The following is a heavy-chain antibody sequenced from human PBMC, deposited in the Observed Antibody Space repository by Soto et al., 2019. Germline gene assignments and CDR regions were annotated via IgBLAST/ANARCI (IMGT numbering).Heavy chain of an antibody. V-gene: IGHV4-59*01. CDR3: ARGLSWSPYFDL. CDR1: GASITTKS. J-gene: IGHJ4*02. Sequence: QVKLQESGPELVKPSETLSLTCTVSGASITTKSWNWVRQSPGKGLEWIGYLYYSGTTNYNPSLKSRVTISIDTSKNQIALNLTSVTAADTAIYYCARGLSWSPYFDLWGQGTRVTVSS. D-gene: IGHD6-13*01. CDR2: LYYSGTT.